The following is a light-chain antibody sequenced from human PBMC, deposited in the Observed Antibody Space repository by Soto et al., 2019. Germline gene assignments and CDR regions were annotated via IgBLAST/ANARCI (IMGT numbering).Light chain of an antibody. Sequence: QMSQSPATLSASVGDRVTIPCRASQSISSWLAWYQQKPGKAPKLLIYDASSLESGVPSRFSGSGSGTEFTLTISSLQPDDFATYYCQQYNSYSGTFGQGTKVDVK. J-gene: IGKJ1*01. CDR3: QQYNSYSGT. V-gene: IGKV1-5*01. CDR2: DAS. CDR1: QSISSW.